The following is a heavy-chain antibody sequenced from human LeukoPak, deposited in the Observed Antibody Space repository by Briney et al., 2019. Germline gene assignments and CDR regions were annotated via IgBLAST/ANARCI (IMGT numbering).Heavy chain of an antibody. Sequence: GGSLRLSCAASGINFRSSGMHWVRQAPGKGLEWVTFIQNDGSDKYYAASVKGRSTISRDNSKNTVYLHMASLRADDTALYYCAREGGRAVPGRFDQWGQGTLVTVSS. CDR1: GINFRSSG. J-gene: IGHJ4*02. V-gene: IGHV3-30*02. CDR2: IQNDGSDK. CDR3: AREGGRAVPGRFDQ. D-gene: IGHD6-13*01.